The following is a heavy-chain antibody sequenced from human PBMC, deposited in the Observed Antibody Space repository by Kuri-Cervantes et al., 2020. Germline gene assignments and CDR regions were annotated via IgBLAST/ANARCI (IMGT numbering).Heavy chain of an antibody. CDR2: ISYDGSNK. V-gene: IGHV3-30-3*01. J-gene: IGHJ5*02. CDR1: GFTFSSYA. CDR3: ARDRTHYGSGSYSGVWFDP. D-gene: IGHD3-10*01. Sequence: GGSLRLSCAASGFTFSSYAMHWVRQAPGKGLEWVAVISYDGSNKYYADSVKGRFTISRDNSKNTLYLQMNSLRAEDTAVYYCARDRTHYGSGSYSGVWFDPWGQGTLVTVSS.